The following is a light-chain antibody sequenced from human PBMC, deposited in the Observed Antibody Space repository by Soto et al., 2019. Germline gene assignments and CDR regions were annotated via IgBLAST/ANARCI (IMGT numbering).Light chain of an antibody. CDR3: SSYTSRNTLDYV. CDR2: EVS. J-gene: IGLJ1*01. CDR1: SSDVGGYNY. V-gene: IGLV2-14*01. Sequence: QSVLTQPPSVSGSPGQSITISCTGTSSDVGGYNYVSWYQQHPGKAPKLMIYEVSNRPSGVSNRFSGSKSGNTASLTISGLQAEDEADYYCSSYTSRNTLDYVFGTGTKVTVL.